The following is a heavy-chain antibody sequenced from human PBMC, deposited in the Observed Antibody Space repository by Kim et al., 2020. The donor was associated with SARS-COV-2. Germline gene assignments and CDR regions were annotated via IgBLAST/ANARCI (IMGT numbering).Heavy chain of an antibody. Sequence: SETLSLTCTVSGGSISSSSYYWGWIRQPPGKGLEWIGSIYYSGSTYYNPSLKSRVTISVDTSKNQFSLKLSSVTAADTAVYYCARSTSYYGSPKGWFDPWGQGTLVTVSS. CDR1: GGSISSSSYY. CDR3: ARSTSYYGSPKGWFDP. D-gene: IGHD3-10*01. V-gene: IGHV4-39*07. CDR2: IYYSGST. J-gene: IGHJ5*02.